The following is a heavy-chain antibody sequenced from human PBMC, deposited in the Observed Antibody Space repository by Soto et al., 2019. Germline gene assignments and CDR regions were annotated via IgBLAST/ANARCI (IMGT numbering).Heavy chain of an antibody. CDR3: ARDMHAGFTHNIDP. CDR1: GGSISSYH. V-gene: IGHV4-59*01. J-gene: IGHJ5*02. D-gene: IGHD1-1*01. Sequence: PAETLTLTCIVSGGSISSYHWSWIRQAPGKGLEWVAYMSYTGNTNYNPFLQSRVTISIDTSKNQLSLKMTSMTAADTAVYYCARDMHAGFTHNIDPWGQGTLVTVSS. CDR2: MSYTGNT.